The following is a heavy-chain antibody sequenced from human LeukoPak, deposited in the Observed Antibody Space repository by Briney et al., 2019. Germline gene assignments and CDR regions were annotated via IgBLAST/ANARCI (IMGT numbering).Heavy chain of an antibody. J-gene: IGHJ5*02. Sequence: GGSLRLSCAASGYTFSSYWMSWVRQAPGKGLEWVANIKQDGSEKYYVDSVKGRFTISRDNAKNSLYLQMNSLRAEDTAVYYGARNGKWFGGGQRFDPWGQGTLVTVSS. CDR3: ARNGKWFGGGQRFDP. D-gene: IGHD3-10*01. V-gene: IGHV3-7*01. CDR2: IKQDGSEK. CDR1: GYTFSSYW.